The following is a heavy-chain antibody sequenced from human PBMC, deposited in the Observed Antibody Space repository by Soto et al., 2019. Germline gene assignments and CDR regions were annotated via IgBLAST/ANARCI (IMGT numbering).Heavy chain of an antibody. CDR1: GYTFTSYA. D-gene: IGHD3-3*01. CDR2: INAGNGNT. CDR3: AREGDFWSGYFTEIDY. J-gene: IGHJ4*02. Sequence: ASVKVSCKASGYTFTSYAMYWVRQAPGQRLEWMGWINAGNGNTKYSQKFQGRVTITRDTSASTAYMELSSLRSEDTAVYYCAREGDFWSGYFTEIDYWGQGTLVTVSS. V-gene: IGHV1-3*01.